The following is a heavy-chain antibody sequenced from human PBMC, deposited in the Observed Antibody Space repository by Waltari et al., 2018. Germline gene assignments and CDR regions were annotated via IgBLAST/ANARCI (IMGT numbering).Heavy chain of an antibody. CDR3: AKSGYSSGWYHADY. CDR2: ISPGDSDT. J-gene: IGHJ4*02. Sequence: EVQLVQSGAEVNTPGESLKISCKGSGYRFTNYWIGWLLQMPGKGLEWRGIISPGDSDTGYSPSCQGQVTSSADKSISTAYLQWSRLKASDTAMYYCAKSGYSSGWYHADYWGQGTLVTVSS. V-gene: IGHV5-51*01. CDR1: GYRFTNYW. D-gene: IGHD6-19*01.